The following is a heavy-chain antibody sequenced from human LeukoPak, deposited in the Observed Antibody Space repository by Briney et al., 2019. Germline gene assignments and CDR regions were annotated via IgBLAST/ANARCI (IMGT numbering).Heavy chain of an antibody. D-gene: IGHD5-24*01. CDR1: GGSICSYY. CDR2: IYYSGST. CDR3: ARAVEMASFWSFDY. Sequence: SETLSLTCTVSGGSICSYYWSWIRQPPGKGLEWIGYIYYSGSTNYNPSLKSRVTISVDTSKNQFSLKLSSVTAADTAVYYCARAVEMASFWSFDYWGQGTLVTVSS. J-gene: IGHJ4*02. V-gene: IGHV4-59*01.